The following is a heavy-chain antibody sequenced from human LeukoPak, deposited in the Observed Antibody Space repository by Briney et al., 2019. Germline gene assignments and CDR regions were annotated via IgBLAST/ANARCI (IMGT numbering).Heavy chain of an antibody. V-gene: IGHV4-4*07. D-gene: IGHD4-17*01. CDR3: ARVGDYGDRFDP. CDR2: IYTSGST. Sequence: SETLSLTCTVSGGSISSYYWSWIRQPAGKGLEWIGRIYTSGSTNYDPSLKSRVTMSVDTSKNQFSLKLSSVTAADTAVYYCARVGDYGDRFDPWGQGTLVTVSS. J-gene: IGHJ5*02. CDR1: GGSISSYY.